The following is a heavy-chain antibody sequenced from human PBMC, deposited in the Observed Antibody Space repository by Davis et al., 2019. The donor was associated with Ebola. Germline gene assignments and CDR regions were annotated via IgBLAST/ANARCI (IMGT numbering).Heavy chain of an antibody. CDR2: MTPSSGNT. J-gene: IGHJ6*04. V-gene: IGHV1-8*01. Sequence: ASVKVSCKASGYSFNSYDINWVRQATGQGPEWMGWMTPSSGNTGYAQKFQGRVTMTRDTSISTAYMELSSLRSEDTAVYYCARGNVDTAMVKLYYYYGMDVWGKGTTVTVSS. CDR1: GYSFNSYD. CDR3: ARGNVDTAMVKLYYYYGMDV. D-gene: IGHD5-18*01.